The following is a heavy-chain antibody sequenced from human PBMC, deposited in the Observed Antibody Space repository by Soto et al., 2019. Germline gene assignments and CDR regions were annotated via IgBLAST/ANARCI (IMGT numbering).Heavy chain of an antibody. J-gene: IGHJ5*02. Sequence: EVQLVESGGGLVQPGGSLRLSCAASGFTFSRYDIHWVRQGTGKGLEWVSGIGTAGGTYYAGSVKGRFTIFREKVKNSADLKMTSLRAGDTGVYYCARGTLGFDPWGQGTLVTVSS. CDR3: ARGTLGFDP. CDR1: GFTFSRYD. CDR2: IGTAGGT. V-gene: IGHV3-13*04.